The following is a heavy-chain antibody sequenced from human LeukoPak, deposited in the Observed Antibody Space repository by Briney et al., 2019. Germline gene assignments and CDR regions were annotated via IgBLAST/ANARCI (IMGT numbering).Heavy chain of an antibody. V-gene: IGHV4-4*07. CDR2: IYTSGST. D-gene: IGHD6-19*01. Sequence: SETLSLTCTVSGGSISSYYWSWIRQPAGKGLEWIGRIYTSGSTNYNPSFKSRVTMSVDTSKNQFSLKLSSVTAADTAVYYCARGGDSSGWFVPYYYYYGMDVWGQGTTVTVSS. CDR3: ARGGDSSGWFVPYYYYYGMDV. J-gene: IGHJ6*02. CDR1: GGSISSYY.